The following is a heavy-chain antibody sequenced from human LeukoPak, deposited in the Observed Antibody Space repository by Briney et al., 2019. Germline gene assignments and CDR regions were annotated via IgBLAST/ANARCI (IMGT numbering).Heavy chain of an antibody. Sequence: SGGSLRLSCAASGFTVNSNYMGWIRQAPGKGLEWVSYISSSGSTIYYADSVKDRFTISRDNSKNTLYLQMNSLRAEDTAVYYCAKTLEDIVVVPAAPPYYFDYWGQGTLVTVSS. J-gene: IGHJ4*02. CDR3: AKTLEDIVVVPAAPPYYFDY. D-gene: IGHD2-2*01. V-gene: IGHV3-11*01. CDR1: GFTVNSNY. CDR2: ISSSGSTI.